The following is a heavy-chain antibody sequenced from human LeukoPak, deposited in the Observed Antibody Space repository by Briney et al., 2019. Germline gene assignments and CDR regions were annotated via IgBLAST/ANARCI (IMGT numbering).Heavy chain of an antibody. D-gene: IGHD3-22*01. CDR2: ISAYNGNT. V-gene: IGHV1-18*01. Sequence: ASVKVSCKASGYTFTSYGISWVRQAPGQGLVWMGWISAYNGNTNYAQKLQGRVTMTTDTSTSTAYMELRSLRSDDTAVYYCARATETYYYDSSGYPDYWGQGTLVTVSS. CDR3: ARATETYYYDSSGYPDY. J-gene: IGHJ4*02. CDR1: GYTFTSYG.